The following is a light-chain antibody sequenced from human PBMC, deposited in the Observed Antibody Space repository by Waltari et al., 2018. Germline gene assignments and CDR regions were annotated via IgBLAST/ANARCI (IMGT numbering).Light chain of an antibody. Sequence: QSALTQPAFVSGSPGQSITISCTGTSSDLGAFNYVSWYQQHPGKAPKLMIYDVTYRPSGVSNRFSGSKSGNTASLTISGLQAEDEADYYCSSYTSSTTWVFGGGSKLTVL. V-gene: IGLV2-14*03. CDR2: DVT. CDR3: SSYTSSTTWV. J-gene: IGLJ3*02. CDR1: SSDLGAFNY.